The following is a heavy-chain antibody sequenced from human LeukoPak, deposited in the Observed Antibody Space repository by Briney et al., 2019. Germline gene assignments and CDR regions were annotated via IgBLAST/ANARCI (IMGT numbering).Heavy chain of an antibody. CDR1: GFTFSSYA. V-gene: IGHV3-30*04. J-gene: IGHJ4*02. D-gene: IGHD1-26*01. Sequence: GRSLRLSCAASGFTFSSYAMHWVRQAPGKGLEWVAVISYDGSNKYYADSVKGRFTISRDNSKNTLYLQMNSLRAEDTAVYYCARDLVGANDYWGQGTLVTVSS. CDR2: ISYDGSNK. CDR3: ARDLVGANDY.